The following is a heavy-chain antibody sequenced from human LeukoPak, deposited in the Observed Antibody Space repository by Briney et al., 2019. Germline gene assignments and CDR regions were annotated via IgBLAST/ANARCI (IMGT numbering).Heavy chain of an antibody. CDR2: IKQDGIEK. J-gene: IGHJ4*02. CDR1: GFAFSTYW. V-gene: IGHV3-7*01. D-gene: IGHD1-26*01. Sequence: GGSLRLSCAASGFAFSTYWMSWVRQAPGKGLEWVANIKQDGIEKYYVDSVKGRFTISRDNAKNSLYLQMNSLRAEDTAVYYCARVAGSYYVDYFDYWGQGTLVTVSS. CDR3: ARVAGSYYVDYFDY.